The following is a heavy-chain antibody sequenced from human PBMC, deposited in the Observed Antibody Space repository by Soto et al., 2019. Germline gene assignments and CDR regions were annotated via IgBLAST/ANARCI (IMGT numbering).Heavy chain of an antibody. J-gene: IGHJ3*02. CDR1: GLTVSSNY. CDR3: ARDRPGDEGDGFDI. Sequence: EVQLVETGGGLMQPGGSLRLSCAASGLTVSSNYMNWVRQAPGKGLEWVSVLYSGGSTHYADPVKGRFIISRDNSKNTLYLQMNSLRVEDTAVYYCARDRPGDEGDGFDIWGHGTMVTVSS. V-gene: IGHV3-53*02. D-gene: IGHD3-10*01. CDR2: LYSGGST.